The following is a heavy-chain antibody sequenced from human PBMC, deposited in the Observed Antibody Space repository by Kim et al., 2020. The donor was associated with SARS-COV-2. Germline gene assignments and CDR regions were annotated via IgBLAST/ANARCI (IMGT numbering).Heavy chain of an antibody. CDR2: VNSDGSIT. D-gene: IGHD3-16*01. CDR3: ASLSTGYVWGKVDY. Sequence: GGSLRLSCVASGFTFSSYWMHWVRQAPGKGLVWVSRVNSDGSITSYADSVKGRFTISRDNARNTLYLQMNSLRAEDTAVYYCASLSTGYVWGKVDYWGQGSLVTVSS. CDR1: GFTFSSYW. J-gene: IGHJ4*02. V-gene: IGHV3-74*01.